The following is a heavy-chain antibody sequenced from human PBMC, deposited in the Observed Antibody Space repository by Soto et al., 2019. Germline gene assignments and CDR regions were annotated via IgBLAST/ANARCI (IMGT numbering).Heavy chain of an antibody. D-gene: IGHD5-12*01. J-gene: IGHJ6*02. CDR3: ARRGDGYKGGYYYYGMDV. V-gene: IGHV4-39*01. CDR2: IYYSGST. Sequence: ETLSLTCTVSGGSISSSSYYWGWIRQPPGKGLEWIGSIYYSGSTYYNPSLKSRVTISVDTSKNQFSLKLSSVTAADTAVYYCARRGDGYKGGYYYYGMDVWGQGTTVTVSS. CDR1: GGSISSSSYY.